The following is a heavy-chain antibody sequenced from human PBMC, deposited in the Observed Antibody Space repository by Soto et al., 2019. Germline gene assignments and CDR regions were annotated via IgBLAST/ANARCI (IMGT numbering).Heavy chain of an antibody. J-gene: IGHJ6*03. V-gene: IGHV1-8*01. CDR1: GYTFPSYD. D-gene: IGHD4-17*01. Sequence: ASVEVSCKASGYTFPSYDINWVRQATGQGLEWMGWMNPNSGNTGYAQKFQGRVTMTRNTSISTAYMELSSLRSEDTAVYYCARGVDYLYYYYYMDVWGKGTTVTVSS. CDR3: ARGVDYLYYYYYMDV. CDR2: MNPNSGNT.